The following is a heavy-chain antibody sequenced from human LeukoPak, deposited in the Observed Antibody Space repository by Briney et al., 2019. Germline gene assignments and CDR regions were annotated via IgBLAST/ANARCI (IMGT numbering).Heavy chain of an antibody. CDR2: IYYSGST. V-gene: IGHV4-39*01. J-gene: IGHJ4*02. D-gene: IGHD3-16*02. CDR3: ARLTSATYYDYVWGRYRPDY. Sequence: SETLSLTCTVSGGSISSSSYYWGWIRQPPGKGLEWIGSIYYSGSTYYNPSLKSRVTISVDTSKNQFSLKLSSVTAADTAVYYCARLTSATYYDYVWGRYRPDYWGQGTLVTVSS. CDR1: GGSISSSSYY.